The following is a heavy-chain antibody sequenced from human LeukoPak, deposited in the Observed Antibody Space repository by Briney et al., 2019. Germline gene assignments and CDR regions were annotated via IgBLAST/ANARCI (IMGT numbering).Heavy chain of an antibody. J-gene: IGHJ6*02. CDR3: ARVPTAPRLYMDV. D-gene: IGHD4/OR15-4a*01. Sequence: SQTLSLTCTVSGGSISSGGYYWSWIRQPPGKGLEWIGYIYYSGSTNYNPSLKSRVTISVDTSKNQFSLKLSSVTAADTAVYYCARVPTAPRLYMDVWGQGTTVIVSS. V-gene: IGHV4-61*08. CDR1: GGSISSGGYY. CDR2: IYYSGST.